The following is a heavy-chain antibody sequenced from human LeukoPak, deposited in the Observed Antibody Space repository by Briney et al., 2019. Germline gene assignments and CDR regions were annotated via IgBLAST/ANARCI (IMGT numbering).Heavy chain of an antibody. J-gene: IGHJ5*02. Sequence: GASVKVSCKASGYTFSTNGISWVQQAPGQGLEWMGWISAYNGNTNYAQKLQGRVTMTTDTSTSTAYMELRSLRSDDTAVYYCARDRGRAPFDPWGQGTLVTVSS. CDR2: ISAYNGNT. CDR1: GYTFSTNG. D-gene: IGHD3-10*01. CDR3: ARDRGRAPFDP. V-gene: IGHV1-18*01.